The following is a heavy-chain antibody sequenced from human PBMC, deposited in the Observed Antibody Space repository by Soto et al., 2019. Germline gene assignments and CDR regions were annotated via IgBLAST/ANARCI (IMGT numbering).Heavy chain of an antibody. CDR3: AKGRSYYYYYVVDF. J-gene: IGHJ6*02. CDR1: GFTFSSCA. CDR2: IIDSGAST. V-gene: IGHV3-23*01. Sequence: GGSLRLSCAASGFTFSSCAMGWVRQAPGKGLEWVSDIIDSGASTYYADSVKGRFTISRDNSKSTLYLQMNSLRAEDTALYYCAKGRSYYYYYVVDFWGQGTTVTVSS.